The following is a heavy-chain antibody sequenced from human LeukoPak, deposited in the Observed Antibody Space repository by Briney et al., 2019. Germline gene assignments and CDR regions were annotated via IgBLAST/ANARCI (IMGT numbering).Heavy chain of an antibody. D-gene: IGHD3-16*01. CDR2: IRSNGGST. J-gene: IGHJ6*03. V-gene: IGHV3-64*02. CDR1: VSFFSNYS. CDR3: AIDELGLVSDWGFSMDV. Sequence: PGGFLRLSCAAAVSFFSNYSMYLVRQPPGEGLGYVSSIRSNGGSTVYADSVKSRFTISRDDSKNTLYLQIDPLRPENMAVYYCAIDELGLVSDWGFSMDVWGKGTTVTVSS.